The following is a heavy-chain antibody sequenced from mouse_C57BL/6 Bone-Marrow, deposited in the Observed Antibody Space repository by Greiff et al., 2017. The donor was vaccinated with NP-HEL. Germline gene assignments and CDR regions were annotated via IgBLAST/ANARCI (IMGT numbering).Heavy chain of an antibody. CDR3: ARGGYGPSFDY. CDR1: GYAFSSSW. CDR2: IYPGDGDT. V-gene: IGHV1-82*01. Sequence: QVQLKQSGPELVKPGASVKISCKASGYAFSSSWMNWVKQRPGKGLEWIGRIYPGDGDTNYNGKFKGKATLTADKSSSTAYMQLSSLTSEDSAVYFCARGGYGPSFDYWGQGTTLTVSS. J-gene: IGHJ2*01. D-gene: IGHD2-10*02.